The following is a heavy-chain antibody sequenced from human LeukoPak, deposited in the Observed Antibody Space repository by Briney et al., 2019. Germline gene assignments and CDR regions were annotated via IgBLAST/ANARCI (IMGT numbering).Heavy chain of an antibody. CDR3: ARVYCSSTSCYAGTFDY. V-gene: IGHV3-21*01. CDR2: ISSTSTYI. J-gene: IGHJ4*02. D-gene: IGHD2-2*01. Sequence: GGSLRLSCAASGFTFSSFTMNWVRQAPGKGLEWVSSISSTSTYIHYADSVKGRFTISRDNAKNSLYLQMNSMRAEDTAVYYCARVYCSSTSCYAGTFDYWGQGTLVTVSS. CDR1: GFTFSSFT.